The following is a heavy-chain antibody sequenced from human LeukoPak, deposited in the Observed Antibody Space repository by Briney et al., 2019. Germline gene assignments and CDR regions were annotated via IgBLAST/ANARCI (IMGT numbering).Heavy chain of an antibody. Sequence: GGSLRLSCAASGFTFSSYAMSWVRQAPGKGLEWVANIKQDGSEKYYVDSVKGRFTISRDNAKNSLYLQMNSLRAEDTAVYYCARDGDDFFDSSGYYYPSAFDIWGQGTMVTVSS. CDR3: ARDGDDFFDSSGYYYPSAFDI. D-gene: IGHD3-22*01. V-gene: IGHV3-7*01. CDR1: GFTFSSYA. CDR2: IKQDGSEK. J-gene: IGHJ3*02.